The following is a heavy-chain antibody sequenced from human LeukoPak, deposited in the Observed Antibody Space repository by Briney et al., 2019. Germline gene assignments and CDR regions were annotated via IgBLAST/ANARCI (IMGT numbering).Heavy chain of an antibody. J-gene: IGHJ4*02. V-gene: IGHV4-30-4*01. Sequence: SETLSLTCTVSGGSISSGDYYWRWIRQPPGKGLEWIGYIYYSGSTYYNPSLKSRVTISVDTSKNQFSLKLSSVTAADTAVYYCARATLYVGYFDYWGQGTLVTVSS. CDR2: IYYSGST. D-gene: IGHD1-26*01. CDR3: ARATLYVGYFDY. CDR1: GGSISSGDYY.